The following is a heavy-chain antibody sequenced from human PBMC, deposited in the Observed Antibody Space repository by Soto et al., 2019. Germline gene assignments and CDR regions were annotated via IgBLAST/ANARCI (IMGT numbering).Heavy chain of an antibody. D-gene: IGHD6-13*01. Sequence: QLQLQESGPGLVKPSETLSLTCTVSGGSISSSSYYWGWIRQPPGKGLEWIGSIYYSGSTYYNPSLKSRVTISVDTSKNQFALKLSSVTAADTAVYYCASPREYSSSWHEVIQHWGQCTLVTVSS. CDR2: IYYSGST. CDR3: ASPREYSSSWHEVIQH. CDR1: GGSISSSSYY. J-gene: IGHJ1*01. V-gene: IGHV4-39*01.